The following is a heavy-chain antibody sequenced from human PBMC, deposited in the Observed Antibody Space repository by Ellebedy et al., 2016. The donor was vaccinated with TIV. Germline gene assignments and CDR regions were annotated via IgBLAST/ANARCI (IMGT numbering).Heavy chain of an antibody. J-gene: IGHJ4*02. V-gene: IGHV3-23*01. D-gene: IGHD2-15*01. CDR1: DFNFSDSA. CDR3: AKSPPRVVVVFDF. CDR2: ISASGNST. Sequence: PGGSLRLSCAGSDFNFSDSAMTWVRQIQGKGLEWISTISASGNSTYYAYSVKGRFAISRDNSKSALYLHMNSLRAEDTALYYGAKSPPRVVVVFDFWGQGTPVTVSS.